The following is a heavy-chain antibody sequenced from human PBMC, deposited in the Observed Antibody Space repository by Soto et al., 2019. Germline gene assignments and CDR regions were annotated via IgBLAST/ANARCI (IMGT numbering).Heavy chain of an antibody. V-gene: IGHV3-74*01. CDR1: GFTFSNYW. J-gene: IGHJ4*02. CDR3: ARSGSYPHFDY. Sequence: EVRLVESGGGLVQPGGSLRLSCAASGFTFSNYWMHWARQAPGKGLVWVSRINSDGISTSYSDSVKGRFTISRDNGKNTLYLQMNSLRAEDTAVYYCARSGSYPHFDYWGQGTLVTVSS. CDR2: INSDGIST. D-gene: IGHD1-26*01.